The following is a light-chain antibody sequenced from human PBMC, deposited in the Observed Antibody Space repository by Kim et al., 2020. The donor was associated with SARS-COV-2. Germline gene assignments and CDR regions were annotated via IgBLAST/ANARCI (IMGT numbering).Light chain of an antibody. CDR1: SSDVGAYNY. V-gene: IGLV2-14*03. CDR3: TSYTSISTVV. J-gene: IGLJ3*02. CDR2: DVI. Sequence: GPSITISCTGTSSDVGAYNYVSWYQQHPGKAPKLMIYDVINRPSGASDRFSGSKSGNTASLTISGLQAEDEADYYCTSYTSISTVVFGGGTQLTVL.